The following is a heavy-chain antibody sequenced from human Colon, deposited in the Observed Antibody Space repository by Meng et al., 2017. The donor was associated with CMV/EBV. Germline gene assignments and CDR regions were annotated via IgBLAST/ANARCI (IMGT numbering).Heavy chain of an antibody. Sequence: SLKISCKASGFTIHWHGMHWVRQAPGKGLEWVASVSFDGSKKNYSDSVTGRFTISRDNSNNMQFLEMNSLRDEDSALYYCATGGGTQAAALGVFDFWGEGTLVTVSS. D-gene: IGHD6-25*01. J-gene: IGHJ4*02. CDR2: VSFDGSKK. CDR1: GFTIHWHG. CDR3: ATGGGTQAAALGVFDF. V-gene: IGHV3-33*01.